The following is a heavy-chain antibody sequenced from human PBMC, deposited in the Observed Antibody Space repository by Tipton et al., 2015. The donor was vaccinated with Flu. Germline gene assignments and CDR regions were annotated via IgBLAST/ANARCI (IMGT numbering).Heavy chain of an antibody. CDR2: ISHDGSNK. J-gene: IGHJ4*02. V-gene: IGHV3-30*04. Sequence: SLRLSCAASGFTFSSYAMHWVRQAPGKGLEWVAVISHDGSNKYYADSVKGRFTISRDNSKNTLYLQMNSLRAEDTAVYYCARDSGQMVRGVIITSSPDYYFDYWGQGTLVTVSS. D-gene: IGHD3-10*01. CDR3: ARDSGQMVRGVIITSSPDYYFDY. CDR1: GFTFSSYA.